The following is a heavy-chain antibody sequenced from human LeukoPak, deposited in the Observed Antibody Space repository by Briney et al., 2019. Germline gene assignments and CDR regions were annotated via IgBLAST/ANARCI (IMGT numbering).Heavy chain of an antibody. Sequence: PGASVTVSCKASGYTFTDYYIHWVRQAPGQGLEWMGWVIPDSGGTNYAQKFQGRVSMTRDTSISTAYMELSRLRSDDTAVYYCARSVRDASNSWGQGTLVTVSS. CDR1: GYTFTDYY. V-gene: IGHV1-2*02. D-gene: IGHD5-24*01. CDR2: VIPDSGGT. J-gene: IGHJ5*02. CDR3: ARSVRDASNS.